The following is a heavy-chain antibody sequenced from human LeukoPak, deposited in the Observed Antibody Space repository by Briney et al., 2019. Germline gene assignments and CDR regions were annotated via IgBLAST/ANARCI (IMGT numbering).Heavy chain of an antibody. Sequence: ASVKVSCKASGYTFTSYGISWVRQAPGQGLEWMGWISAYNGNTNYAQKLQGRVTMTTDTSTSTAYMELRSLRSDDTAVYYCARSRWYSSGWYVDDMDVWGKGTTVTVSS. CDR1: GYTFTSYG. D-gene: IGHD6-19*01. J-gene: IGHJ6*03. CDR3: ARSRWYSSGWYVDDMDV. V-gene: IGHV1-18*01. CDR2: ISAYNGNT.